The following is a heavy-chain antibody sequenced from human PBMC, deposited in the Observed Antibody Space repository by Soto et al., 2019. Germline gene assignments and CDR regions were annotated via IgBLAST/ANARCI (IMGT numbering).Heavy chain of an antibody. D-gene: IGHD3-16*01. V-gene: IGHV4-30-4*01. CDR3: AREGGESSDGLYYFDS. Sequence: PSETLSLTCTVSGGSTSSDNYWSCMRQPPGKGLEWIGHIYYSGNTDYNPSLKSRLAISIDTSKNQFSLKLSSVTAADTAVYFCAREGGESSDGLYYFDSWGQGSLVTVSS. CDR2: IYYSGNT. J-gene: IGHJ4*02. CDR1: GGSTSSDNY.